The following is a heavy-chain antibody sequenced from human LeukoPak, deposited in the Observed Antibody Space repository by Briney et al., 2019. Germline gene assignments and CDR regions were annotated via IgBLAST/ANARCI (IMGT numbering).Heavy chain of an antibody. CDR3: VRDSYGYPFYFDY. J-gene: IGHJ4*02. CDR2: IYYSGST. CDR1: GGSISSSNW. V-gene: IGHV4-4*02. Sequence: PSETLSLTCAVSGGSISSSNWWSWVRQPPGKGLEWIGYIYYSGSTNYNPSLKSRVTISVDTSKNQFSLKLSSVTAADTAVYYCVRDSYGYPFYFDYWGQGTLVTVSS. D-gene: IGHD5-18*01.